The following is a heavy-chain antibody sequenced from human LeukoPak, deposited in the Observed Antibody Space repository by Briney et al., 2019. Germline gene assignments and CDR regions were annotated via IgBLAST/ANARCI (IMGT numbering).Heavy chain of an antibody. J-gene: IGHJ3*02. V-gene: IGHV1-2*02. CDR1: GYTLTGHY. CDR3: ARQTGDDALDI. CDR2: ISPHSGFT. D-gene: IGHD7-27*01. Sequence: WASVEVSCKASGYTLTGHYIHWVRQAPGQGLEWMGWISPHSGFTMYPQRFQGRVTMTTDTSISTDFLEVRRLRSDDTAAYYCARQTGDDALDIWGQGTMITVYS.